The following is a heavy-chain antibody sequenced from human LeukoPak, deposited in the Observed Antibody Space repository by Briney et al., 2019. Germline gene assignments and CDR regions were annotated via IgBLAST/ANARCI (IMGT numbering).Heavy chain of an antibody. CDR1: GFTFSSYW. CDR2: INSDGSST. CDR3: AKATVRRGPLGKHFDY. D-gene: IGHD3-10*01. Sequence: PGGSLRLSCAASGFTFSSYWMHWVRQAPGKGLVWVSRINSDGSSTSYADSVKGRFTISRDNSKNTLYLQMNSLRAEDTAVYYCAKATVRRGPLGKHFDYWGQGTLVTVSS. V-gene: IGHV3-74*01. J-gene: IGHJ4*02.